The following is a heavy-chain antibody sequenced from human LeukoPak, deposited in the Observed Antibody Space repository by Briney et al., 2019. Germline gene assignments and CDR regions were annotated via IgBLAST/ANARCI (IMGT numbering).Heavy chain of an antibody. D-gene: IGHD6-19*01. J-gene: IGHJ4*02. CDR2: IYYSGST. Sequence: SETLSLTCTVSGGSISSYYWSWIRQPPGKGLEWIGYIYYSGSTNYNPSLKSRVTIPVDTSKNQFSLKLNSVTAADTAVYYCARNGERSSGWYDYWGQGTLVTVSS. CDR3: ARNGERSSGWYDY. CDR1: GGSISSYY. V-gene: IGHV4-59*08.